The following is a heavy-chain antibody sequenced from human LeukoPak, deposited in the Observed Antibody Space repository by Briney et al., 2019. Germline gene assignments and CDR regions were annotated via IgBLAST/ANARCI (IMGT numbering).Heavy chain of an antibody. Sequence: GGSLRLSCAASGFTFSDYSMNWVRQAPGKGLEGVSSIGSSGTHIYYADSVKGRFTVSRDNAQNSLYLQMNSLRAEDTAVYNCARYSVDSSGYPKLDYWGQGTLVIVFS. V-gene: IGHV3-21*01. J-gene: IGHJ4*02. CDR3: ARYSVDSSGYPKLDY. CDR1: GFTFSDYS. CDR2: IGSSGTHI. D-gene: IGHD3-22*01.